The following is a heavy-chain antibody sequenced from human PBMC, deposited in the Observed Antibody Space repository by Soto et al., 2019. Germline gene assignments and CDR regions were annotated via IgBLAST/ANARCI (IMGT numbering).Heavy chain of an antibody. V-gene: IGHV3-30*18. J-gene: IGHJ4*02. D-gene: IGHD6-6*01. CDR1: GFTFSSYG. CDR3: AKDLSIAARRELGY. Sequence: SLRLSCAASGFTFSSYGMHWVRQAPGKGLEWVAVISYDGSNKYYADSVKGRFTISRDNSKNTLYLQMNSLRAEDTAVYYCAKDLSIAARRELGYWGQGTLVTVSS. CDR2: ISYDGSNK.